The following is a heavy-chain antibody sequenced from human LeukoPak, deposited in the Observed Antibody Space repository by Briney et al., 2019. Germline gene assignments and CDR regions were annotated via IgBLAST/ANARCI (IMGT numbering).Heavy chain of an antibody. CDR2: IKNGGAT. V-gene: IGHV3-15*01. D-gene: IGHD2-15*01. CDR1: GFSFSGAW. Sequence: GGSLRLSCAASGFSFSGAWLNWVRQAPGKGLEWVGRIKNGGATDYAAPVKGRFTTSRDDSKATLYLQMDSLETEDTAIYFCTTVTHFYLGGQGILVTVSS. J-gene: IGHJ4*02. CDR3: TTVTHFYL.